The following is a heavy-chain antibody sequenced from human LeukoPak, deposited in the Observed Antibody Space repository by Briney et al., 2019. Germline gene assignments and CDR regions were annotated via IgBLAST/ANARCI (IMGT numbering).Heavy chain of an antibody. CDR2: ISSSGTTI. CDR3: ARDLTPEYSSNWPEGDY. Sequence: PGGSLRLSCAASGFTFRSYEMNWVRQAPGKGLEWVSCISSSGTTIYYADSVKGRFTISRDNAKNSLYLQMNSLRAEDTAVYYCARDLTPEYSSNWPEGDYWGQGTLVTVSS. CDR1: GFTFRSYE. J-gene: IGHJ4*02. V-gene: IGHV3-48*03. D-gene: IGHD6-13*01.